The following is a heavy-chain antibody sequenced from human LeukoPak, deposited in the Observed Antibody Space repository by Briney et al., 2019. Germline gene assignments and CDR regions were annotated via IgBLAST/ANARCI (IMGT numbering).Heavy chain of an antibody. D-gene: IGHD3-10*01. CDR2: INHSGST. V-gene: IGHV4-34*01. Sequence: GSLRLSCAASGFTFSSYAMSWVRQAPGKGLEWIGEINHSGSTNYNPSLKSRVTISVDTSKNQFSLKLSSVTAADTAVYYCARGSRAQNPVRVGYWGQGTLVTVSS. CDR3: ARGSRAQNPVRVGY. CDR1: GFTFSSYA. J-gene: IGHJ4*02.